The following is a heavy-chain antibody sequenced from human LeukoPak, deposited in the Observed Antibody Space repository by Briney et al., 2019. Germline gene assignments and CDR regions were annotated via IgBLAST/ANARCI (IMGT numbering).Heavy chain of an antibody. CDR2: ISSSGSTI. V-gene: IGHV3-48*04. CDR1: GYALRSDW. Sequence: GGSLRLSCAVSGYALRSDWMVWVRQAPGKGLEWVSYISSSGSTIYYADSVKGRFTISRDNAKNSLYLQMNSLRAEDTAVYYCARGGPYCGGDCYYYFDYWGQGTLVTVSS. D-gene: IGHD2-21*02. CDR3: ARGGPYCGGDCYYYFDY. J-gene: IGHJ4*02.